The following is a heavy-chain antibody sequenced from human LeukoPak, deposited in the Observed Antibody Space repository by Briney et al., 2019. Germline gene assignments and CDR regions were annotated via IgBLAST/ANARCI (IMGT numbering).Heavy chain of an antibody. CDR3: ARGFLYYDYVWGSYRVPPGEY. V-gene: IGHV1-69*05. CDR2: IIPIFGTA. CDR1: GGTFSSYA. D-gene: IGHD3-16*02. Sequence: GASVKVSCKASGGTFSSYAISWVRQAPGQGLEWMGGIIPIFGTANYAQKFQGRVTITTDESTSTAYMELSSLRAEDTAVYYCARGFLYYDYVWGSYRVPPGEYWGQGTLVTVSS. J-gene: IGHJ4*02.